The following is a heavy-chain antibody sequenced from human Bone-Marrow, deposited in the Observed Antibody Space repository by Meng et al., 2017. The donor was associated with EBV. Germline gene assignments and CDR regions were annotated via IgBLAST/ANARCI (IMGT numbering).Heavy chain of an antibody. CDR1: ERPLRNYA. J-gene: IGHJ4*02. D-gene: IGHD3-10*01. CDR3: ASESGRGYTPDY. V-gene: IGHV1-69*01. Sequence: DEMWRPVASAEVACKASERPLRNYATCGVRMDPGQGLWWLGGFLPTLGAPNYAQKLHGKVTITADETTSTPYMDLSSLRSEDTALYYCASESGRGYTPDYWGQGTLVTVSS. CDR2: FLPTLGAP.